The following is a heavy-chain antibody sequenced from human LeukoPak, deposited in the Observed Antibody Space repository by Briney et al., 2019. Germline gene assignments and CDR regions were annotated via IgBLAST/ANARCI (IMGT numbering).Heavy chain of an antibody. CDR2: ISGGGSYT. D-gene: IGHD1-26*01. CDR3: AKGPTIPPHYSTTRNYFETKAHFDY. J-gene: IGHJ4*02. V-gene: IGHV3-23*01. Sequence: PGGSLRLSCAVSGLTFSSYDMTWVRLAAGKGLEWVSSISGGGSYTYYADSVKGRFTVSRDNAKNSLYLQMNSLRPEDTALYYCAKGPTIPPHYSTTRNYFETKAHFDYWGQGTLVTVSS. CDR1: GLTFSSYD.